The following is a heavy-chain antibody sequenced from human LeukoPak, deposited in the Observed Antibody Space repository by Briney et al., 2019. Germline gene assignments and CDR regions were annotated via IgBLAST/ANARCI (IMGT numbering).Heavy chain of an antibody. CDR2: IYYSGST. CDR3: ARTSSSWDWFDP. D-gene: IGHD6-13*01. Sequence: SETLSLTCTVSGGSISSYYWSGIRQPPGKGLEWIGYIYYSGSTNYNPSLKSRVTISVDTSKNQFSLKLSSVTAADTAVYYCARTSSSWDWFDPWGQGTLVTVSS. V-gene: IGHV4-59*01. CDR1: GGSISSYY. J-gene: IGHJ5*02.